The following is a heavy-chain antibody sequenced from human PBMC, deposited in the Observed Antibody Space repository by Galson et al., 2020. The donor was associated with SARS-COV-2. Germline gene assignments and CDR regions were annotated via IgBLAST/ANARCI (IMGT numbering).Heavy chain of an antibody. J-gene: IGHJ5*02. CDR3: ARAGLSYYYDSSGHNWFDP. D-gene: IGHD3-22*01. CDR2: IYSSGST. CDR1: GGPISSYY. Sequence: ETSETLSLTCTVSGGPISSYYWSWIRQPAGKGLEWIGRIYSSGSTNYNPSLKSRVTMSVDTSKNQFSLKLSSVTAADTAVYYCARAGLSYYYDSSGHNWFDPWGQGTLVTVSS. V-gene: IGHV4-4*07.